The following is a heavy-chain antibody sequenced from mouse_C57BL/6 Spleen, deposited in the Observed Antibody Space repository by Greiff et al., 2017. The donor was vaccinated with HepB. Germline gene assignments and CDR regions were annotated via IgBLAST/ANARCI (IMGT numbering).Heavy chain of an antibody. D-gene: IGHD2-4*01. CDR3: ARKGLYDYDYFDY. CDR1: GFSLTSYG. Sequence: QVQLKESGPGLVQPSQTLSITCTVSGFSLTSYGVHWVRQSPGKGLEWLGVIWSGGSTDYNAAFISRMSISTDNSKSQVFFKMNSLQADDTAIYYSARKGLYDYDYFDYWGQGTTLTVSS. V-gene: IGHV2-2*01. CDR2: IWSGGST. J-gene: IGHJ2*01.